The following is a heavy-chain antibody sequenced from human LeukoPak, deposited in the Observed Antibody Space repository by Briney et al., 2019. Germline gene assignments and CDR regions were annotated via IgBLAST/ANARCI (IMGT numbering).Heavy chain of an antibody. Sequence: PSETLSLTCTASGGSISSYYWSWIRQPPGKGLEWIGYIYYSGSTNYNPSLKSRVTISVDTSKNQFSLKLSSVTAADTAVYYCAGSPYDFWSGYYRGGTGWFDPWGQGTLVTVSS. D-gene: IGHD3-3*01. CDR2: IYYSGST. CDR1: GGSISSYY. CDR3: AGSPYDFWSGYYRGGTGWFDP. J-gene: IGHJ5*02. V-gene: IGHV4-59*01.